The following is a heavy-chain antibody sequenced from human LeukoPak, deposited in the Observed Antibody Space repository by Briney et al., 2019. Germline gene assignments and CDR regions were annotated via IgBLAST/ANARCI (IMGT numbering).Heavy chain of an antibody. CDR3: ARSLWFGETVGVY. V-gene: IGHV3-20*04. CDR2: INWNGGST. J-gene: IGHJ4*02. D-gene: IGHD3-10*01. Sequence: GGSLRLACAASGFTFDDYGMSWVRQAPGKGLGWVSGINWNGGSTGYADSVKGRFTISRDNAKNSLYLQMNSLRAEDTALYYCARSLWFGETVGVYWGQGTLVTVSS. CDR1: GFTFDDYG.